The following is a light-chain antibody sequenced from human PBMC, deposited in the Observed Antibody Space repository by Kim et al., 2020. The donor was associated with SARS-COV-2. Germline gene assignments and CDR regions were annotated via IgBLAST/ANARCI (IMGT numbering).Light chain of an antibody. CDR2: GAS. Sequence: VAPGERATLSCRASQSGSSNLAWYQQKPGQAPRLLIYGASTRATGIPARFSGSGSGTEFTLSISSLQSEDFAVYYCQQYTNWPPYTFGQGTKLEI. CDR3: QQYTNWPPYT. V-gene: IGKV3-15*01. J-gene: IGKJ2*01. CDR1: QSGSSN.